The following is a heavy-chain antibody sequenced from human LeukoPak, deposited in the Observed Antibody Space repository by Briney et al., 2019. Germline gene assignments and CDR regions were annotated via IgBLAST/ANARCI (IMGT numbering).Heavy chain of an antibody. CDR3: AKDGSWGDYYFYFYIDV. CDR2: ISASGHYT. CDR1: GFTFSNSA. V-gene: IGHV3-23*01. Sequence: GGSQRLSCEASGFTFSNSAMSWVRQAPGKGLEWVSGISASGHYTYNADSAKGRFTISRDNSKNTLYLQMNSLRAEDTALYYCAKDGSWGDYYFYFYIDVWGKGTTVTVSS. J-gene: IGHJ6*03. D-gene: IGHD3-16*01.